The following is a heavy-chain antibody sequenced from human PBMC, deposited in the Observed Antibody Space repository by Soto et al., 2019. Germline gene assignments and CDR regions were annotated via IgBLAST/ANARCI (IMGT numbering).Heavy chain of an antibody. Sequence: QVQLVQSGAEMKEPGASVKVSCKASGYTFTNHGISWVRQAPGQGLEWMGWISAYNGNTNYEQKFHDRVTMTTDTSTSTAYMELRSLRSDDTAVYYCARDRSNSEDWGQGTLVAVSS. J-gene: IGHJ4*02. D-gene: IGHD6-13*01. CDR2: ISAYNGNT. CDR3: ARDRSNSED. CDR1: GYTFTNHG. V-gene: IGHV1-18*01.